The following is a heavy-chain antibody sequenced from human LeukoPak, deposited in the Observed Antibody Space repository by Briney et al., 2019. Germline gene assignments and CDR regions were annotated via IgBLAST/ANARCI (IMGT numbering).Heavy chain of an antibody. CDR1: GFTFYSYA. CDR2: MWYDGSNK. D-gene: IGHD2-15*01. V-gene: IGHV3-33*07. J-gene: IGHJ6*03. CDR3: ARARGWQPNYYYYYMDV. Sequence: GSLKLSCIPSGFTFYSYAMFWVRQAPGKGLEWVSLMWYDGSNKYYADSVKGRFTISRDNSKNTLFLQMNSLRAEDTAVYYCARARGWQPNYYYYYMDVWGTGTTVTVSS.